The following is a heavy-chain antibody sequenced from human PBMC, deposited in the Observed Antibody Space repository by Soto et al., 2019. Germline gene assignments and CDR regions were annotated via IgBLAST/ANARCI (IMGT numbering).Heavy chain of an antibody. CDR1: GFTFSTHS. CDR2: ITSSDVT. D-gene: IGHD2-2*01. J-gene: IGHJ4*02. Sequence: VGSLRLSCAASGFTFSTHSMNWVRQAPGKGLEWISSITSSDVTMYADSVKGRFTISRDNAKNSLYLQMNSLRVEDTAVYFCVGEVGFQLIYWGQGTLVTVSS. V-gene: IGHV3-48*01. CDR3: VGEVGFQLIY.